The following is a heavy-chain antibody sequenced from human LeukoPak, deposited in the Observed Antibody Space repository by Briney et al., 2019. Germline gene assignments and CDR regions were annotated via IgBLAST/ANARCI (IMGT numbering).Heavy chain of an antibody. CDR3: ARSPQRYSSGWYGFGY. Sequence: TSETLSLTCAVYGGSFSGYYWSWIRQPPGKGLEWIGEINHSGSTNYNPSLKSRVTISVDTSKNQFSLRLSSVTAADTAVYYCARSPQRYSSGWYGFGYWGQGTLVTVSS. CDR2: INHSGST. CDR1: GGSFSGYY. V-gene: IGHV4-34*01. D-gene: IGHD6-19*01. J-gene: IGHJ4*02.